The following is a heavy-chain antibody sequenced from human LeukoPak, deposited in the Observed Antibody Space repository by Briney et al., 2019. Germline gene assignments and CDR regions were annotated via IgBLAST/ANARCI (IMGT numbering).Heavy chain of an antibody. CDR3: VRPIGGSYSAFDI. V-gene: IGHV3-74*03. Sequence: GGSLRLSCAASGFTFSSYYMHWVRQTPGKELEWVSRSNTDGSSTTYADSVKGRFTISRDNAKNTLYLQMNSLRAEDTAVYFCVRPIGGSYSAFDIWGQGTMVTVSS. CDR2: SNTDGSST. CDR1: GFTFSSYY. D-gene: IGHD1-26*01. J-gene: IGHJ3*02.